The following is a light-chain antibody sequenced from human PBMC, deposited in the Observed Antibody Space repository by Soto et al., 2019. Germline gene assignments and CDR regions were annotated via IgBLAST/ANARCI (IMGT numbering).Light chain of an antibody. CDR3: LVXXXAVGAV. Sequence: QAVVTQEPSMTVSPGGTVTLTCGSSTGAVTSGHYPCWFQQRPGQAPRTLIYHTDNKHSWTPARFSGSLLGGKAALTLSGXQPXXEXXXXCLVXXXAVGAVFGGGTKLTVL. V-gene: IGLV7-46*01. CDR2: HTD. CDR1: TGAVTSGHY. J-gene: IGLJ2*01.